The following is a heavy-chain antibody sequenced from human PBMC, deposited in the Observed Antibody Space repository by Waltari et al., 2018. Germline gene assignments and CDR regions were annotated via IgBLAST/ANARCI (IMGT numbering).Heavy chain of an antibody. Sequence: QVQLQQWGAGLLKPSETLSLTCAVYGGSFSGYYWRWIRTPPGKGLEWIGEINHSGTINYNPSLKSRVSISIDTSKNQFSLKVTSVTAADTAVYYCARARVVKRYYYYGMDVWGQGSTVTVS. CDR2: INHSGTI. D-gene: IGHD3-3*01. CDR3: ARARVVKRYYYYGMDV. V-gene: IGHV4-34*01. J-gene: IGHJ6*02. CDR1: GGSFSGYY.